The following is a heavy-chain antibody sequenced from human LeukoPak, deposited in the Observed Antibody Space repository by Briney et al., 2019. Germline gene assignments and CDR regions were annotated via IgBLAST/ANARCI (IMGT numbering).Heavy chain of an antibody. J-gene: IGHJ4*02. Sequence: SETLSLTCIVSGGSISSSRDYWAWIRQPPGKGLEWIANIYYSGSTYYSPSLKSRVIISVDTSKNQFSLKLSSVTAADTAVYYCARGRLGSYYTYYFDYWGQGTLVTVSS. CDR2: IYYSGST. CDR3: ARGRLGSYYTYYFDY. V-gene: IGHV4-39*01. D-gene: IGHD1-26*01. CDR1: GGSISSSRDY.